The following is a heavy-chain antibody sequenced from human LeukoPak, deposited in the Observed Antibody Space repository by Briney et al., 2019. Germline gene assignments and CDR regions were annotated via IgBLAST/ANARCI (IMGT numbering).Heavy chain of an antibody. V-gene: IGHV4-61*02. CDR2: INTSGRT. Sequence: KTSETLSLTCTVSGGSISSGSYYWSWIRQPAGKGLEWFGRINTSGRTNYNPSLESRVTISVDTSKNQFSLNLSSVTAADMAVYYCARTLLPATRGAFDIWGQGTMVTVSS. D-gene: IGHD2-2*01. CDR3: ARTLLPATRGAFDI. J-gene: IGHJ3*02. CDR1: GGSISSGSYY.